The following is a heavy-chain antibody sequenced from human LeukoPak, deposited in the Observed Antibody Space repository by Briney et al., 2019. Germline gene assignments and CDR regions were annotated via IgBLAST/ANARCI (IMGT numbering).Heavy chain of an antibody. Sequence: SETLSLTCTVSDDSITIYYWSWIRQPPGKGLEWIGEINHSGSTNYNPSLKSRVTISVDTSKNQFSLKLSSVTAADTAVYYCARRYNWNPNWFDPWGQGTLVTVSS. V-gene: IGHV4-34*01. CDR1: DDSITIYY. CDR2: INHSGST. CDR3: ARRYNWNPNWFDP. J-gene: IGHJ5*02. D-gene: IGHD1-1*01.